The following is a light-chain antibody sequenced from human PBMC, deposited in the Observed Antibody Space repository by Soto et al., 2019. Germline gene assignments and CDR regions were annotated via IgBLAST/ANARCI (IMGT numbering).Light chain of an antibody. J-gene: IGLJ3*02. CDR3: CSYAGNYTWV. V-gene: IGLV2-11*01. CDR1: SSDVGGYNY. CDR2: DVN. Sequence: QSVLTQPRSVSGSPGQSVTISCTGTSSDVGGYNYVSWYQQHPGKAPKLMIYDVNKRPSGVPDRFSGSKSGNTASLTISGLQAEDEADYYCCSYAGNYTWVFGGGTKVTVL.